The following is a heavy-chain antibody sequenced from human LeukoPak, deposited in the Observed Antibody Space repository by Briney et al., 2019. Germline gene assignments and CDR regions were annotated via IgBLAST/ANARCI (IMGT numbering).Heavy chain of an antibody. Sequence: GRSLRLSCAGSGFTFGDFPMTWVRQAPGKGLEGGGYIRAKSYGGTTEYAASVKGRFTISRDYSKRIAFLQMNSLQTLDTAIYYCTRGSGRFEYWGQGVLVTVSS. V-gene: IGHV3-49*04. CDR3: TRGSGRFEY. J-gene: IGHJ4*02. D-gene: IGHD2-15*01. CDR2: IRAKSYGGTT. CDR1: GFTFGDFP.